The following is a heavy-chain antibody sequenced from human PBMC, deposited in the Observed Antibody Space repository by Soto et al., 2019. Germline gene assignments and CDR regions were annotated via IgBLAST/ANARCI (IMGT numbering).Heavy chain of an antibody. Sequence: GGSLRLSCAVSGFTFSTYTMNWVRQAPGKGLEWISSISSGSSYIYYAGSVKGRFTISRDNAKNSLFLQMNSLRADDTAVYYCSRDFLSGGAYPDSWGQGTKVTVSS. D-gene: IGHD3-10*01. J-gene: IGHJ5*01. CDR3: SRDFLSGGAYPDS. CDR1: GFTFSTYT. V-gene: IGHV3-21*01. CDR2: ISSGSSYI.